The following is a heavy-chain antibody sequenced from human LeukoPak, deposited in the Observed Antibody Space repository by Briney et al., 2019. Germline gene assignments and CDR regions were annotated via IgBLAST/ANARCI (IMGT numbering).Heavy chain of an antibody. CDR3: AKVSRSIAAAGAKNDY. Sequence: GGSLRLSCAASGFTFSSYSMNWVRQAPGKGLEWVSSISSSSSYIYYADSVKGRFTISRDNAKNSLYLQMNSLRAEDTAVYYCAKVSRSIAAAGAKNDYWDQGTLVTVSS. J-gene: IGHJ4*02. CDR2: ISSSSSYI. V-gene: IGHV3-21*04. CDR1: GFTFSSYS. D-gene: IGHD6-13*01.